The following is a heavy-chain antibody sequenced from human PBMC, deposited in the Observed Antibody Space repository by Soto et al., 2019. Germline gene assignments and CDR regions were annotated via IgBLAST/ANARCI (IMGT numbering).Heavy chain of an antibody. Sequence: PSETLSLTCTVSGGSISSSSYYWGWIRQPPGKGLEWIGSIYYSGSTYYNPSLKSRVTISVDTSKNQFSLKLSSVTAADTAVYYCASFIAAAGTLADDYYYGMDVWGQVTTVTVS. V-gene: IGHV4-39*01. CDR3: ASFIAAAGTLADDYYYGMDV. CDR1: GGSISSSSYY. D-gene: IGHD6-13*01. CDR2: IYYSGST. J-gene: IGHJ6*02.